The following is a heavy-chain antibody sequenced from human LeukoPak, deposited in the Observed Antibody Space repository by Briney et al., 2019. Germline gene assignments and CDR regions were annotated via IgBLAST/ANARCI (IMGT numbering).Heavy chain of an antibody. J-gene: IGHJ4*02. Sequence: VASVKVSCKASGGTFSSYAISWVRQAPGQGLEWMGGIIPICGTANYAQKFQGRVTITADESTSTAYMELSSLRSEDTAVYYCARDAGRGVSYNYWGQGTLVTLSS. D-gene: IGHD3-10*01. CDR1: GGTFSSYA. CDR3: ARDAGRGVSYNY. CDR2: IIPICGTA. V-gene: IGHV1-69*01.